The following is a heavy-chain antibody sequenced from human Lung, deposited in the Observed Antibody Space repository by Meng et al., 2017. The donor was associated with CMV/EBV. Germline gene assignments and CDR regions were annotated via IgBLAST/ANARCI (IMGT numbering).Heavy chain of an antibody. J-gene: IGHJ6*02. Sequence: ASVXVSXKASGYTFTGYNIHWVRQAPGQGLEWMGWINPHSGDTKYSEKFEGRVTLTRGTSISTAYMELSRLRSDDTAVFFCARLFHTTLGTNYYYGMDVWGQGXTVTVSS. CDR2: INPHSGDT. CDR3: ARLFHTTLGTNYYYGMDV. CDR1: GYTFTGYN. V-gene: IGHV1-2*02. D-gene: IGHD3-10*01.